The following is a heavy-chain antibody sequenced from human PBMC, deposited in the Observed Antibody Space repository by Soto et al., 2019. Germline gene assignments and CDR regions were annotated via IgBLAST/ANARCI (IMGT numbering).Heavy chain of an antibody. V-gene: IGHV3-21*01. Sequence: EVQLVESGGGLVKPGGSLRLSCAASGFTFSTYSMNWVRQAPGKGLEWVSSISSSSSYIYYADSVKGRFTISRDNAKNSLYLHMSSLRAEDTAVYYCARYDSSGYYWPYYYYGMDVWGQGTTVTVSS. J-gene: IGHJ6*02. CDR3: ARYDSSGYYWPYYYYGMDV. CDR2: ISSSSSYI. D-gene: IGHD3-22*01. CDR1: GFTFSTYS.